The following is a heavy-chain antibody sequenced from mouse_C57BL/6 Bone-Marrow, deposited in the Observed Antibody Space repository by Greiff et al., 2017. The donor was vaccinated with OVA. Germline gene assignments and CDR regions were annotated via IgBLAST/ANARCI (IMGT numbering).Heavy chain of an antibody. D-gene: IGHD1-1*01. J-gene: IGHJ1*03. CDR2: IYPGNSDT. CDR1: GYTFTSYW. Sequence: VQLQQSGTVLARPGASVKMSCKTSGYTFTSYWMHWVKQRPGQGLEWIGAIYPGNSDTSYNQKFKGKAKLTAVTSAITAYMELSSLTNEDSAVYYCRITTVVDWYFDVWGTGTTVTVSS. CDR3: RITTVVDWYFDV. V-gene: IGHV1-5*01.